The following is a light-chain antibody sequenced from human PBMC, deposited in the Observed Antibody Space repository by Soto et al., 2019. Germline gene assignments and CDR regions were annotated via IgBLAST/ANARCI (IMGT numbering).Light chain of an antibody. CDR1: QSVDINF. CDR2: GAS. V-gene: IGKV3-20*01. CDR3: QHFGGSSLT. Sequence: EIVLTQSPGTLSLSPGERVSLSCRSSQSVDINFFAWYQQKRGQPPRLLIYGASSRAAGIPDRFTGSGSETDFSLTISRLEPEDFAVYYCQHFGGSSLTFGGGTKVEIK. J-gene: IGKJ4*01.